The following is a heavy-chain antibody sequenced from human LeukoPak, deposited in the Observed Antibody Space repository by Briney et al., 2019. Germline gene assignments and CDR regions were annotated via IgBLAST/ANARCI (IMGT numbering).Heavy chain of an antibody. CDR3: ATDDALET. CDR1: GFMFIGYG. CDR2: IRYDGRHE. J-gene: IGHJ3*02. Sequence: PGGSPRLSCEASGFMFIGYGMHWVRQTPGEGLEWVAFIRYDGRHEYYTDSVKGRFTISRDNSKNTLYLQMSSLRAEDTAVYYCATDDALETWGQGTRVIVSS. V-gene: IGHV3-30*02.